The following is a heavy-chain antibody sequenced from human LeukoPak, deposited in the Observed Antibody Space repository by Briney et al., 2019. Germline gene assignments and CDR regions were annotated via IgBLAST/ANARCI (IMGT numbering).Heavy chain of an antibody. J-gene: IGHJ4*02. Sequence: GESLKISRKGSGYSFTSYWIGWVRQMPGKGLEWMGIIYPRDSDTRYSPSFQGQVTISADKSISTAYLQWSSLKASDTAMYYCARQAGYGSSGYNPFDYWGQGTLVTVSS. CDR2: IYPRDSDT. CDR1: GYSFTSYW. D-gene: IGHD3-22*01. CDR3: ARQAGYGSSGYNPFDY. V-gene: IGHV5-51*01.